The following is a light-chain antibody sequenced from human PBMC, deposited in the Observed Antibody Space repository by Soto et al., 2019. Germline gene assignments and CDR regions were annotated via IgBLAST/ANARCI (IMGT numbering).Light chain of an antibody. CDR3: QQRTNWLFT. V-gene: IGKV3D-20*02. CDR1: QSVSSSS. J-gene: IGKJ3*01. Sequence: EIVLTQSPGTLSLSPGERAAFSCRASQSVSSSSLAWFQQKPGQAPRLLIYDASKRATGIPARFGGSGSGTDFTLTISSLEPEDFAVYYCQQRTNWLFTFGPGTKVDIK. CDR2: DAS.